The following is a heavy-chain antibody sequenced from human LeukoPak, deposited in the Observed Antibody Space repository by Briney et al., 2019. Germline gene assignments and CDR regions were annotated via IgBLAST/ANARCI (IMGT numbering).Heavy chain of an antibody. D-gene: IGHD7-27*01. J-gene: IGHJ4*02. CDR1: GFTFSSYS. CDR2: ISSRSSTI. CDR3: ARKGGPLGPPFDN. V-gene: IGHV3-48*04. Sequence: GGSLRLSCAASGFTFSSYSMNWVRQAPGKRLEWVSYISSRSSTIYYADSVKGRFTISRDNATNSLYLQMNSLRAEDTAVYYCARKGGPLGPPFDNWGQGTLVTVSS.